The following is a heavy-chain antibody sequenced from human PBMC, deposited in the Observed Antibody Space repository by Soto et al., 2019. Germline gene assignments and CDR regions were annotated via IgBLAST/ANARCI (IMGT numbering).Heavy chain of an antibody. Sequence: SVKVSCQASGYTFTSDYMHWVRHAPGQGREWMGIINPSGSSTRYGQKFQGRVTMTRDTSTSRVDMELISLRSEDTAVYYCASVSWRGKTGTTTILTGRVPPWSNWCDPWGEGTLVTVSS. D-gene: IGHD1-1*01. CDR3: ASVSWRGKTGTTTILTGRVPPWSNWCDP. CDR1: GYTFTSDY. V-gene: IGHV1-46*01. CDR2: INPSGSST. J-gene: IGHJ5*02.